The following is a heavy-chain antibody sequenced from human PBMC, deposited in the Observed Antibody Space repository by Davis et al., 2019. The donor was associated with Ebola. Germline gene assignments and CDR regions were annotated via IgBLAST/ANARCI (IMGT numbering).Heavy chain of an antibody. V-gene: IGHV3-30*03. CDR3: ARIITMIVAS. D-gene: IGHD3-22*01. J-gene: IGHJ5*02. CDR1: GFTFSYYG. CDR2: ISYDGSNK. Sequence: GGSLRLSCAASGFTFSYYGIHWVRQAPGKGLEWVAIISYDGSNKFYADSVKGRFTISRDNSKNTLYLQMNSLRAEDTAVYYCARIITMIVASWGQGTLVTVSS.